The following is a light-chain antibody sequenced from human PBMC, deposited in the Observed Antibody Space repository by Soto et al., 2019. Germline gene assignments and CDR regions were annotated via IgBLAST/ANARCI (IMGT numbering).Light chain of an antibody. CDR2: DAY. CDR1: QSVSSY. V-gene: IGKV3-11*01. CDR3: QQRSNWPT. Sequence: EIVLTQSPATLSLSPGERATLSCRASQSVSSYLAWYQQKPGQAPRLLIYDAYNRATGIPARFSGSGSGTDFTLTISSLEPEDFAVYYCQQRSNWPTFGPGTKVDI. J-gene: IGKJ3*01.